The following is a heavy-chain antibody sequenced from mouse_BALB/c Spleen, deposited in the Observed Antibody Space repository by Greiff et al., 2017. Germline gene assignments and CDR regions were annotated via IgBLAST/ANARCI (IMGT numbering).Heavy chain of an antibody. D-gene: IGHD3-2*01. Sequence: EVQLQQSGAELVRSGASVKLSCTASGFNIKDYYMHWVKQRPEQGLEWIGWIDPENGDTEYAPKFQGKATMTADTSSNTAYLQLSSLTSEDTAVYYCARHPHEGYAMDYWGQGTSVTVSS. CDR3: ARHPHEGYAMDY. CDR2: IDPENGDT. V-gene: IGHV14-4*02. J-gene: IGHJ4*01. CDR1: GFNIKDYY.